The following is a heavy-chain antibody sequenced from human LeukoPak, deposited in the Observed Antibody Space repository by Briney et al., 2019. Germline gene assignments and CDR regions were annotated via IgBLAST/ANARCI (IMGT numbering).Heavy chain of an antibody. Sequence: PGGSLRLSCTASGFTFSSYEMNWVRQAPGKGLEWVSYISGSGSTKYYADSVKGRFTISRDNAKTSLDLQMNSLRVEDTAVYYCARAAPTRTLIGSGADYWGQGTLVSVSS. J-gene: IGHJ4*02. CDR3: ARAAPTRTLIGSGADY. D-gene: IGHD3-22*01. CDR2: ISGSGSTK. V-gene: IGHV3-48*03. CDR1: GFTFSSYE.